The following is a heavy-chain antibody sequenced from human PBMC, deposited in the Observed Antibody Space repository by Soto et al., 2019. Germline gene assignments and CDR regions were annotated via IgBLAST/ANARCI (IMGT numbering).Heavy chain of an antibody. V-gene: IGHV4-34*01. CDR3: ARGLNVDFGVVITPHRMDV. D-gene: IGHD3-3*01. Sequence: SETLSLTCAVYGGSFSGYYWSWIRQPPGKGLEWIGEINHSGSTNYNPSLKSRVTISVDTSKNQFSLKLSSVTAADTAVYYCARGLNVDFGVVITPHRMDVWGKGTTVTVSS. CDR2: INHSGST. CDR1: GGSFSGYY. J-gene: IGHJ6*03.